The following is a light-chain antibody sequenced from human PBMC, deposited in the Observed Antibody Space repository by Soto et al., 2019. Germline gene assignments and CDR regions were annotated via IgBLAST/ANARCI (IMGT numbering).Light chain of an antibody. CDR1: QDIRKY. CDR3: QQYDNVFT. V-gene: IGKV1-33*01. Sequence: DIQTIQSRSSLSAYGRDRLTITCQGSQDIRKYLNWYQLKPGKAPKLLIYDACNLETGVPSTFSGSGSATNFTFTISSLQPEDIATYYCQQYDNVFTFGQGTRLEIK. J-gene: IGKJ5*01. CDR2: DAC.